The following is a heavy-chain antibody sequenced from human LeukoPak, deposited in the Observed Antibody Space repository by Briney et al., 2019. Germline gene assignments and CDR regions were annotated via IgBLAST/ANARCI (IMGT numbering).Heavy chain of an antibody. Sequence: GGSLRLSCAASGFTVSSHYMAWVRQPPGKGLEWVSSISSSSSYIYYADSVKGRFTISRDNAKNSLYLQMNSLRAEDTAVYYCARDNYYDSSGLGYWGQGTLVTVSS. CDR2: ISSSSSYI. D-gene: IGHD3-22*01. CDR1: GFTVSSHY. J-gene: IGHJ4*02. V-gene: IGHV3-21*01. CDR3: ARDNYYDSSGLGY.